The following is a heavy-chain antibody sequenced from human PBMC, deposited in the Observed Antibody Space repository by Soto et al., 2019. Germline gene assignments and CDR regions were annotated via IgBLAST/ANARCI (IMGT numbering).Heavy chain of an antibody. J-gene: IGHJ6*02. V-gene: IGHV4-39*02. CDR1: GGSISSSSYY. CDR2: IYYSGST. CDR3: ALLKSGPYYYGMDV. Sequence: SDTLSLSCTVSGGSISSSSYYWAWIRQPPGKGLEWIGSIYYSGSTYYNPSLKSRVTISVDTSKNHFSLKLSSVSAPDTAVYYCALLKSGPYYYGMDVWGQGTTVTVS. D-gene: IGHD1-26*01.